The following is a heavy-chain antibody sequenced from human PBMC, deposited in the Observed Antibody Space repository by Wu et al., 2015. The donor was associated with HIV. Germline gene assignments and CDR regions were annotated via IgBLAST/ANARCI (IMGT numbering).Heavy chain of an antibody. V-gene: IGHV1-2*02. CDR1: GYTFTGYY. D-gene: IGHD3-16*02. Sequence: QVQLVQSGAEVKKPGASVKVSCKASGYTFTGYYMHWVRQAPGQGLEWMGWINPNSGGTNYAQKFQGRVTMTRDTSISTAYMELSRLRSDDTAVYYCAREKYDYVWGSYRLRNYFDYWARERWSPSPQ. CDR3: AREKYDYVWGSYRLRNYFDY. CDR2: INPNSGGT. J-gene: IGHJ4*02.